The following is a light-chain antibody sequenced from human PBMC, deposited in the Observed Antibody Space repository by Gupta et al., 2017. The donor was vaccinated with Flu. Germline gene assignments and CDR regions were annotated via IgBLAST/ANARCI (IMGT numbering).Light chain of an antibody. CDR1: SSNIGAGYD. J-gene: IGLJ2*01. CDR2: GNS. Sequence: QSVLTQPPSVSGAPGQRVTISCTGGSSNIGAGYDVHWYHQLPGTAPKLLIYGNSNRPSGVPDRFSGSKSGTSASLAITGLQAEDEADYYCQSYDSSLSGPVVFGGGTKLTVL. V-gene: IGLV1-40*01. CDR3: QSYDSSLSGPVV.